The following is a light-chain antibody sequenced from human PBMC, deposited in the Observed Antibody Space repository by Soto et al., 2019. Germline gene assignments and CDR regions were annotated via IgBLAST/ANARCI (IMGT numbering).Light chain of an antibody. Sequence: EIVMTQSPATLSVSPGERATLSCRASQSVSSNLAWYQQKPGQAPRLLIYGASTRATGIPARFSGSGSGTEFTLTISSLQSEDFAVYYCQQHNNWTPWTFGQGTKVEIK. CDR3: QQHNNWTPWT. J-gene: IGKJ1*01. CDR2: GAS. V-gene: IGKV3-15*01. CDR1: QSVSSN.